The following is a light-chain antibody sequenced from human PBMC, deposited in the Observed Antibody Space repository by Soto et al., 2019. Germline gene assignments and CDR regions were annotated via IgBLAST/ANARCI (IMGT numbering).Light chain of an antibody. V-gene: IGLV2-11*01. Sequence: QSALTQPRSVSGSPGQSVTISCTGTSSDVGDYNYVSWYQQHPGKAPKLLIYAVNMRPSGVPDRFSGSKSGNTASLTISGLQAGDEADYSGGSYAGSYPWVFGGGTKLTVL. CDR3: GSYAGSYPWV. J-gene: IGLJ3*02. CDR1: SSDVGDYNY. CDR2: AVN.